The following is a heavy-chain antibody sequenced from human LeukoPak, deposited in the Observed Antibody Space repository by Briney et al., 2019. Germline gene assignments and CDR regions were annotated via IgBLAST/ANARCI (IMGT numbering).Heavy chain of an antibody. Sequence: GGSLRLSCAASGFTFSSYWMSWVRQAPGKGLEWVANIKQDGSEKYYVDSVKGRFTISRDNAKNSLYLQMNSLRAEDTAMYYCARRITIFGVVIPGDYWGRGTLVTVSS. CDR2: IKQDGSEK. D-gene: IGHD3-3*01. V-gene: IGHV3-7*01. J-gene: IGHJ4*02. CDR3: ARRITIFGVVIPGDY. CDR1: GFTFSSYW.